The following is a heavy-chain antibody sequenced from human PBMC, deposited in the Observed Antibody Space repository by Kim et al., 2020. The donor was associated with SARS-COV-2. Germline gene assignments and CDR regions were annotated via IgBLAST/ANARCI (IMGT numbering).Heavy chain of an antibody. J-gene: IGHJ5*02. Sequence: SETLSLTCAVYGGSFSGYYWSWIRQPPGKGLEWIGEINHSGSTNYNPSLKSRVTISVDTSKNQFSLKLSSVTAADTAVYYCARGRGAMATRFFDPWGQGTLVTVSS. V-gene: IGHV4-34*01. D-gene: IGHD5-12*01. CDR3: ARGRGAMATRFFDP. CDR2: INHSGST. CDR1: GGSFSGYY.